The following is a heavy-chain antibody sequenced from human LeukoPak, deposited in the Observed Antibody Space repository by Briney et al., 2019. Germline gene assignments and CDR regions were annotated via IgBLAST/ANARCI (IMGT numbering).Heavy chain of an antibody. CDR2: MKQDGSEK. D-gene: IGHD3-3*01. CDR1: GFTFSSYW. V-gene: IGHV3-7*01. J-gene: IGHJ4*02. Sequence: PGGSLRLSCAASGFTFSSYWMSWVRQAPGKGLEWVANMKQDGSEKYYVDSVKGRFTISRDNAKNSLYLQMNSLRDEDTAVYYCAKDWSEEWLLFSAELSYFDYWGQGTLVTVSS. CDR3: AKDWSEEWLLFSAELSYFDY.